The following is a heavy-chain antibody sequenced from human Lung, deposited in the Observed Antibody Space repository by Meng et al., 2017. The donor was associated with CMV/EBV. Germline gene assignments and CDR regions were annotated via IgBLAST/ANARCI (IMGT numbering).Heavy chain of an antibody. J-gene: IGHJ3*02. CDR1: GFSFDDYA. CDR3: AKSESFDIFSGAFDM. CDR2: ISWNSGNI. V-gene: IGHV3-9*01. D-gene: IGHD3-9*01. Sequence: SLKISCAASGFSFDDYAMHWVRQAPGKGLEWVAGISWNSGNIGYVDSVKGRFSISRDNAKKSLYLQVSSLSVDDTASYYCAKSESFDIFSGAFDMWGQGTVVTGSS.